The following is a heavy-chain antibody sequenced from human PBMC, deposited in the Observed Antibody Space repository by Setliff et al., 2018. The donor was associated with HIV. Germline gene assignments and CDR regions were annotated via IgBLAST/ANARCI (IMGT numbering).Heavy chain of an antibody. CDR1: SGSINGYH. Sequence: SETLSLTCGVSSGSINGYHWSWVRQAPGRGLEWIGYVSYSGSTSYNPSLNSRVTMSVDASGDQFSLKLSSVTAADTAVYYCARTRGRALLSYYFDSWGQGRLVTVSS. J-gene: IGHJ4*02. CDR2: VSYSGST. V-gene: IGHV4-59*01. CDR3: ARTRGRALLSYYFDS.